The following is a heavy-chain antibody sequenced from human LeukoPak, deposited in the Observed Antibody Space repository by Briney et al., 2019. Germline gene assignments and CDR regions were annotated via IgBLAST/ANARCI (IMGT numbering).Heavy chain of an antibody. D-gene: IGHD1-26*01. CDR3: ARDPSPYSGSYYDDY. V-gene: IGHV1-69*05. CDR1: GGTFSSYA. J-gene: IGHJ4*02. Sequence: SVKVSCRASGGTFSSYAISWVRQAPGQGLEWMGRIIPIFCTANYAQKFQGRVTITTGESTSTAYMELSSLRSGDTAVYYCARDPSPYSGSYYDDYWGQGTLVTVSS. CDR2: IIPIFCTA.